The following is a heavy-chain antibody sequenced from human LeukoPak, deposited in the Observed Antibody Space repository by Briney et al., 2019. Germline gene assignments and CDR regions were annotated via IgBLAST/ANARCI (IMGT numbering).Heavy chain of an antibody. Sequence: PGGSLRLSCAASGFTFSNSAMSWVRQAPGKGLEWVSVLSSSYYSTFYADSVKGRFTISRDNSENTLYLQMNSLRAEDTAVYYCAKRDSSGYYYFDYWGQGTLVTVSS. CDR1: GFTFSNSA. CDR2: LSSSYYST. CDR3: AKRDSSGYYYFDY. D-gene: IGHD3-22*01. J-gene: IGHJ4*02. V-gene: IGHV3-23*01.